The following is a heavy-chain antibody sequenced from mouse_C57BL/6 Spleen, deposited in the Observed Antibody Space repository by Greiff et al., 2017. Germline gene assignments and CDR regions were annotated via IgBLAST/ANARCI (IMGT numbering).Heavy chain of an antibody. Sequence: EVQVVESGPGLVKPSQSLSLTCSVTGYSITSGYYWNWIRQFPGNKLEWMGYISYDGSNNYNPSLKNRISITRDTSKNQFFLKLNSVTTEDTATYYCAREGTTVVAFDYWGQGTTLTVSS. J-gene: IGHJ2*01. D-gene: IGHD1-1*01. CDR3: AREGTTVVAFDY. CDR2: ISYDGSN. V-gene: IGHV3-6*01. CDR1: GYSITSGYY.